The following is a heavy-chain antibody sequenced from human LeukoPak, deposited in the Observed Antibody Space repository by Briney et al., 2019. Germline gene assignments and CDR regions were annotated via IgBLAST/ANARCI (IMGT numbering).Heavy chain of an antibody. D-gene: IGHD5-18*01. CDR1: GGSFSGYY. J-gene: IGHJ4*02. V-gene: IGHV4-34*01. Sequence: SETLSLTCAVYGGSFSGYYWSWIRQLPGKGLEWIGEINHSGSTNYNPSLKSRVTISVDTSKNQFSLKLSSVTAADTAVYYCARIGYSYPSDYWGQGTLVTVSS. CDR3: ARIGYSYPSDY. CDR2: INHSGST.